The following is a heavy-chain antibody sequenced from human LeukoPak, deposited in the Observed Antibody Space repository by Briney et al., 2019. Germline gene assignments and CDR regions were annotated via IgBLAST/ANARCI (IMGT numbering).Heavy chain of an antibody. CDR1: GFTFSRYP. Sequence: PGGSLRLSCAASGFTFSRYPMHWVRQAPGKGLEWVAVLSFDGTDKHYADSVKGRFTISRDNSKNTLYLQMNSLRAEDTAVYYCARGIPQTGVMLDYWGQGTLVTVPS. CDR2: LSFDGTDK. CDR3: ARGIPQTGVMLDY. D-gene: IGHD2-21*01. V-gene: IGHV3-30-3*01. J-gene: IGHJ4*02.